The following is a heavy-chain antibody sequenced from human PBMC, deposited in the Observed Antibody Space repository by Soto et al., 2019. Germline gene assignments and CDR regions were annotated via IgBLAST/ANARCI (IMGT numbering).Heavy chain of an antibody. CDR3: ARDGADIVVVPAAMNAFDI. J-gene: IGHJ3*02. CDR2: IIPIFGTA. Sequence: QVQLVQSGAEVKKPGSSVKVPCKASGGTFSSYAISWVRQAPGQGLEWMGGIIPIFGTANYAQKFQGRVTITADESTSTAYMELSSLRSEDTAVYYCARDGADIVVVPAAMNAFDIWGQGTMVTVSS. D-gene: IGHD2-2*01. V-gene: IGHV1-69*01. CDR1: GGTFSSYA.